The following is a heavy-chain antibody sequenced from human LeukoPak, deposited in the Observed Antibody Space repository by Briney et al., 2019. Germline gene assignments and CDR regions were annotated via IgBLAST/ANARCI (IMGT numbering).Heavy chain of an antibody. Sequence: GGSLRLSCAASGFTFSCYSMNWVRQAPGKGLEWISYISTSTTTIYYANSVKGRFTISRDNAKKSLYLQMNSLRAEDTAVYYCAREHYDSSGGDAFDIWGQGTMVTVSS. V-gene: IGHV3-48*01. CDR1: GFTFSCYS. D-gene: IGHD3-22*01. J-gene: IGHJ3*02. CDR3: AREHYDSSGGDAFDI. CDR2: ISTSTTTI.